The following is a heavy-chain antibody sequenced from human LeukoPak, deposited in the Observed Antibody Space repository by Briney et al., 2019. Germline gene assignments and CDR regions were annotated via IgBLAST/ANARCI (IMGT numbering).Heavy chain of an antibody. V-gene: IGHV4-59*01. J-gene: IGHJ4*02. CDR2: ISYSGST. Sequence: SETLSPTCTVSSDSISSYHWSWIRQPPGKGLEWIGYISYSGSTNYNPSLKSRVTISVDTSENQFSLEVSSVTAADTAVYYCARVGRGDYVWGSYSFDYWGQGTLVTVSS. CDR1: SDSISSYH. CDR3: ARVGRGDYVWGSYSFDY. D-gene: IGHD3-16*01.